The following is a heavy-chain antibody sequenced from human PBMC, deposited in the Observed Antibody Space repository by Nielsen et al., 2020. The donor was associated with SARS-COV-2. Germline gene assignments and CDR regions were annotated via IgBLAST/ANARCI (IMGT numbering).Heavy chain of an antibody. CDR2: IYYSGST. V-gene: IGHV4-59*12. CDR1: GGSISSYY. D-gene: IGHD3-22*01. J-gene: IGHJ6*02. Sequence: SETLSLTCTVSGGSISSYYWSWIRQPPGKGLEWIGYIYYSGSTYYNPSLKSRVTISVDTSKNQFSLKLSSVTAADTAVYYCARERGPYEYGLDVWGQGTTVTVSS. CDR3: ARERGPYEYGLDV.